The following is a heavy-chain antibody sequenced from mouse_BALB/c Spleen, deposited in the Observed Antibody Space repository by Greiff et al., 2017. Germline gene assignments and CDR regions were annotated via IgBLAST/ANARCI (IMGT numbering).Heavy chain of an antibody. CDR2: IYPGDGDT. J-gene: IGHJ4*01. Sequence: QVQLQQSGAELVRPGSSVKISCKASGYAFSSYWMNWVKQRPGQGLEWIGQIYPGDGDTNYSGKFKGKATLTADKSSSTAYMQLSSLTSEDSAVYFCARLEDSSGYFYAMDYWGQGTSVTVSS. CDR3: ARLEDSSGYFYAMDY. D-gene: IGHD3-2*01. V-gene: IGHV1-80*01. CDR1: GYAFSSYW.